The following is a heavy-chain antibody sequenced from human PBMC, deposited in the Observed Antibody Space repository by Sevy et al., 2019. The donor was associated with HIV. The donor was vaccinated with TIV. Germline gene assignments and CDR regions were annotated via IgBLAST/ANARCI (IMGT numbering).Heavy chain of an antibody. V-gene: IGHV3-48*01. CDR3: AREDAHYYYYGMDV. CDR2: ISSSSSTI. CDR1: GFTFSSYS. Sequence: GESLKISCAASGFTFSSYSMNWVRQAPGKGLEWVSYISSSSSTIYYADSVKGRFTISRDNAKNSLYLQMNSLRAEDTAVYYCAREDAHYYYYGMDVWGQGTTVTVSS. J-gene: IGHJ6*02.